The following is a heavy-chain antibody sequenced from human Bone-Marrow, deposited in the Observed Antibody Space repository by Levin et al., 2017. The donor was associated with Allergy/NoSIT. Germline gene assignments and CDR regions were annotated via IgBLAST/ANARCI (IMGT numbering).Heavy chain of an antibody. CDR3: ARGGDMMDV. D-gene: IGHD2-15*01. J-gene: IGHJ6*04. CDR2: INPSGGST. V-gene: IGHV1-46*01. CDR1: GYSLTNYY. Sequence: GESLKISCKASGYSLTNYYMHWVRQAPGQGLEWMGIINPSGGSTTYAQKFQGRVTMTRDTSTSTVYMELSNLRSEDTAVYYCARGGDMMDVWGKGTTVTVAS.